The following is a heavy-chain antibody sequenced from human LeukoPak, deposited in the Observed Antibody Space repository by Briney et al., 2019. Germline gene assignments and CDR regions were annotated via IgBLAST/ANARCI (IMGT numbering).Heavy chain of an antibody. V-gene: IGHV1-2*02. J-gene: IGHJ4*02. D-gene: IGHD6-13*01. CDR1: GSTFTVYY. CDR2: INPNSGGT. Sequence: GASVTVSFKAAGSTFTVYYIHWGRQAPGQGLEWMGWINPNSGGTNYAQKFQGRVTMTRDTSISTAYMELSRLRSDDTAVYYCARQYSSRLDYWGQGTLVTVSS. CDR3: ARQYSSRLDY.